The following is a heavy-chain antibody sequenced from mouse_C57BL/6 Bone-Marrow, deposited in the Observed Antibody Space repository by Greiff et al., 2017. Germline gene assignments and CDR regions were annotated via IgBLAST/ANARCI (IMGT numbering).Heavy chain of an antibody. J-gene: IGHJ2*01. V-gene: IGHV14-4*01. CDR2: IDPENGDT. Sequence: VQLQQPGAELVRPGASVKLSCTASGFNITDDYMHWVKQRPEQGLEWIGWIDPENGDTEYASKFQGKATITADTSSNTAYLQLSSLTSEDTAVYYCTPTAYYFDYWGQGTTLTVSS. D-gene: IGHD4-1*02. CDR3: TPTAYYFDY. CDR1: GFNITDDY.